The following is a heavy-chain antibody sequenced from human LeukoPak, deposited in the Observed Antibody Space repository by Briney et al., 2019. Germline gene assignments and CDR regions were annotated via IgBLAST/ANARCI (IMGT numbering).Heavy chain of an antibody. D-gene: IGHD3-9*01. CDR3: ARGQLRYFDWLLFGGDWFDP. J-gene: IGHJ5*02. Sequence: SETLSLTCAVSGYSISSGCYWGWIRQPPGKGLEWIGSIYHSGSTYYNPSLKSRVTISVDTSKNQFSLKLSSVTAADTAVYYCARGQLRYFDWLLFGGDWFDPWGQGTLVTVSS. CDR1: GYSISSGCY. V-gene: IGHV4-38-2*01. CDR2: IYHSGST.